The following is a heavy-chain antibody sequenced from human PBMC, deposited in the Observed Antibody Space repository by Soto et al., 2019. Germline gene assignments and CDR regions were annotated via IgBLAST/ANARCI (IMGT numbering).Heavy chain of an antibody. D-gene: IGHD2-21*02. CDR2: ISYDGSNK. Sequence: LRLSCAASGFTFSSYGMHWVRQAPGKGLEWVAVISYDGSNKYYADSVKGRFTISRDNSKNTLYLQMNSLRAEDTAVYYCAKDRSRCGGDCYSYYFDYWGQGTLVTVSS. CDR1: GFTFSSYG. CDR3: AKDRSRCGGDCYSYYFDY. J-gene: IGHJ4*02. V-gene: IGHV3-30*18.